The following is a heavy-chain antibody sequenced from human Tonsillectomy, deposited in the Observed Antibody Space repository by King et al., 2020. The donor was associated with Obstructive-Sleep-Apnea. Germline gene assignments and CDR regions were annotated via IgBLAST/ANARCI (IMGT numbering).Heavy chain of an antibody. V-gene: IGHV2-70*01. CDR3: ARTLWDIVVDPSFDY. Sequence: TLKESGPALVKPPQTLTLTCSFSGFSFSASGMGVSWIRQPPGRALEWLAHIDWDDDKHYNTSLKTRLTISKGTSKNQVVLRMTDTDPVDTATYYCARTLWDIVVDPSFDYWGQGTLVTVSS. CDR2: IDWDDDK. D-gene: IGHD5-12*01. J-gene: IGHJ4*02. CDR1: GFSFSASGMG.